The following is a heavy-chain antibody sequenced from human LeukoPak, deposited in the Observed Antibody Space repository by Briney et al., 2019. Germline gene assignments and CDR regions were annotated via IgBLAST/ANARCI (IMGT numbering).Heavy chain of an antibody. J-gene: IGHJ4*02. Sequence: PSETLSLTCTVSGGSISSYYWSWIRQPPGKGLEWIGYIHYSGSTNYNPSLKSRVAISEDTSKTQFSLKLSSVTAADTAVYYCARHKGRGYAILDYWGQGTLVTVSS. CDR1: GGSISSYY. D-gene: IGHD5-12*01. CDR2: IHYSGST. V-gene: IGHV4-59*08. CDR3: ARHKGRGYAILDY.